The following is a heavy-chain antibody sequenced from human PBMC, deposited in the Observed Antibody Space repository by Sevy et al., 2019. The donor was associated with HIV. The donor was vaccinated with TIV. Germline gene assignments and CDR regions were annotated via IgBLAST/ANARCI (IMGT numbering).Heavy chain of an antibody. CDR2: ISYDGSDK. CDR3: ARDRGAVVVVPAAMI. J-gene: IGHJ4*02. CDR1: GFTFSSYA. V-gene: IGHV3-30*04. Sequence: GGSLRLSCAASGFTFSSYAMHWVRQAPGKGLEWVTVISYDGSDKYYADSVKGRFTISRDNSKNTLYLQMNSLGTEDTAVYYCARDRGAVVVVPAAMIWGQGTLVTVSS. D-gene: IGHD2-2*01.